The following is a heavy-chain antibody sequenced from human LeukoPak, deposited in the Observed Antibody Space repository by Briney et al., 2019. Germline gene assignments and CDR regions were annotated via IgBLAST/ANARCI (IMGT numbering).Heavy chain of an antibody. J-gene: IGHJ4*02. D-gene: IGHD6-13*01. CDR1: GFTFSSFW. CDR3: ARDDRGIAAAGFFDY. CDR2: IKQDGSEK. V-gene: IGHV3-7*01. Sequence: PGGSLRLSCAASGFTFSSFWMNWVRQAPGKGLEWVANIKQDGSEKYYVDSVKGRFTISRDNSKNTLYLQMNSLTAEDTAVYYCARDDRGIAAAGFFDYWGQGTLVTVSS.